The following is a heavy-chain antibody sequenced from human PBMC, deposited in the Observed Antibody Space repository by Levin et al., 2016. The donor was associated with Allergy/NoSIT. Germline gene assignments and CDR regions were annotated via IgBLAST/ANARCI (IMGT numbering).Heavy chain of an antibody. D-gene: IGHD6-25*01. V-gene: IGHV3-48*02. Sequence: GESLKISCAASGFTFSIYSFNWVRQAPGKGLEWLSYISSSSSPIYYADSVKGRFTISRDNAKNSLYLQMNSLSDDDTAIYYCARDGWYTSSGHYFDYWGQGILVTVSS. CDR1: GFTFSIYS. CDR2: ISSSSSPI. CDR3: ARDGWYTSSGHYFDY. J-gene: IGHJ4*02.